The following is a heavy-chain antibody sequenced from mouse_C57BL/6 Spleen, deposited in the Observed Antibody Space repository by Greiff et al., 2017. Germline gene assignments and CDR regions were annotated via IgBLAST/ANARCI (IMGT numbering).Heavy chain of an antibody. J-gene: IGHJ4*01. CDR3: ARITTDAMDY. D-gene: IGHD1-1*01. CDR1: GYSITSGYY. Sequence: EVKVEESGPGLVKPSQSLSLTCSVTGYSITSGYYWNWIRQFPGNKLEWMGYISYDGSNNYNPSLKNRISITRDTSKNQFFLKLNSVTTEDTATYYCARITTDAMDYWGQGTSVTVSS. V-gene: IGHV3-6*01. CDR2: ISYDGSN.